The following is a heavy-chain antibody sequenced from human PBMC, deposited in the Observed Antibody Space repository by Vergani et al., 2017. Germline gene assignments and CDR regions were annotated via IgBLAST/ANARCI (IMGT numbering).Heavy chain of an antibody. CDR3: AKGGTYYYDSSDY. J-gene: IGHJ4*02. Sequence: EVQLLESGGGLVQPGGSLRLSCAASGFTFSSYAMSWVRQAPGKGLEWVSAISGSGGSTYYADSVKGRFTISRDNSKNTLYLQMNSLRDEDTAVYYCAKGGTYYYDSSDYWGQGTLVTVSS. V-gene: IGHV3-23*01. CDR1: GFTFSSYA. CDR2: ISGSGGST. D-gene: IGHD3-22*01.